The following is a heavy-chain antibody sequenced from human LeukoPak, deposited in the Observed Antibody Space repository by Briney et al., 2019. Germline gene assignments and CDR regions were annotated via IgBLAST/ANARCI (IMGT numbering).Heavy chain of an antibody. CDR2: INHSGST. J-gene: IGHJ4*02. CDR3: AMKDTAMAYFDY. CDR1: GGSFGGYY. D-gene: IGHD5-18*01. Sequence: PSETLSLTCAVYGGSFGGYYWSWLRQPPGKGLEWIGEINHSGSTNYNPSLKSRVTISVDTSKNQFSLKLSSVTAADTAVYYCAMKDTAMAYFDYWGQGTLVTVSS. V-gene: IGHV4-34*01.